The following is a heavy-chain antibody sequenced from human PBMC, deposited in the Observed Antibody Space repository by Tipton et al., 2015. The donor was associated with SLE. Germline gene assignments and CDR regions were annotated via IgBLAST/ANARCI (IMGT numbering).Heavy chain of an antibody. D-gene: IGHD2-2*01. CDR3: ARDVGGIVVVPAAMDYYYYMDV. J-gene: IGHJ6*03. Sequence: SLRLSCAASGFTFSSYAMHWVRQAPGKGLEWVAVISYDGSNKYYADSVKGRFTISRDNSKNTLYLQMNSLRAEDTAVYYCARDVGGIVVVPAAMDYYYYMDVWGKWTTVTVSS. CDR2: ISYDGSNK. CDR1: GFTFSSYA. V-gene: IGHV3-30*04.